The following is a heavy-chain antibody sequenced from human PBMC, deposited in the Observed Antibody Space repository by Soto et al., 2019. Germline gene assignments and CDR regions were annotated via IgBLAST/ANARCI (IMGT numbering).Heavy chain of an antibody. Sequence: ASVKVSCKASGYTFTGYYMHWVRQAPGQGLEWMGWINPNSGGTNYAQKFQGWVTMTRDTSISTAYMELSRLRSDDTAVYYCARSINWDIVVVPAAPRGDYFDYWGQGTLVTVS. V-gene: IGHV1-2*04. CDR1: GYTFTGYY. J-gene: IGHJ4*02. CDR3: ARSINWDIVVVPAAPRGDYFDY. CDR2: INPNSGGT. D-gene: IGHD2-2*01.